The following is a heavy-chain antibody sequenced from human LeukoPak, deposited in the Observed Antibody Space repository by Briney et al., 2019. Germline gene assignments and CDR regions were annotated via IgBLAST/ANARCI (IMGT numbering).Heavy chain of an antibody. V-gene: IGHV3-33*08. D-gene: IGHD1-26*01. CDR1: GFTFSAYG. J-gene: IGHJ4*02. Sequence: GRSLRLSCAASGFTFSAYGIHWVRQAPGKGLEWVAFIRYDGSDKYYADSVKGRFTISRDNSKDTLYLHMNSLTAEDTAVYYCARGAKWAYYFDYWGQGTLVTVSS. CDR2: IRYDGSDK. CDR3: ARGAKWAYYFDY.